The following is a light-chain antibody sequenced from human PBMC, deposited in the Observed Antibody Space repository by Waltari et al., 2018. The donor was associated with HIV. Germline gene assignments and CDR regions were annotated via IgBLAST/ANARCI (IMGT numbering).Light chain of an antibody. J-gene: IGLJ2*01. CDR2: EVT. Sequence: QSALTQPPSASGSPGQSVTISCTGTSSDIVGYNYVSWYQQHPGKAPKLIIYEVTKRPSGLPNRFSGSKSGNTASLTVSGLQAEDEADYYCVSYAGSNTVIFGGGTKLTVL. CDR3: VSYAGSNTVI. CDR1: SSDIVGYNY. V-gene: IGLV2-8*01.